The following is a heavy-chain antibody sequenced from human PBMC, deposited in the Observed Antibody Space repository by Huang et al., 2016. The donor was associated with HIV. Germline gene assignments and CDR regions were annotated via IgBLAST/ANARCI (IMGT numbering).Heavy chain of an antibody. CDR3: ARGVYSSGYYPLFDY. J-gene: IGHJ4*02. Sequence: QVQLVQSGGEVKKPGASVKVSCKSSGYTFSRYGVSWVRQAPGQGIEWIGWISAYNGNTQYAQQLQGRVTMTTDTSTSTAYMELRSLRSDDTADYYCARGVYSSGYYPLFDYWGQGTLITVTS. CDR2: ISAYNGNT. CDR1: GYTFSRYG. V-gene: IGHV1-18*01. D-gene: IGHD3-22*01.